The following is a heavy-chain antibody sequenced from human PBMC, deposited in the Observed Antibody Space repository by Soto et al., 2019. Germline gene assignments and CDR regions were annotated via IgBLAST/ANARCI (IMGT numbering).Heavy chain of an antibody. V-gene: IGHV3-74*01. J-gene: IGHJ4*02. D-gene: IGHD5-18*01. CDR1: GFTFSRYW. Sequence: GGSLRLSCAASGFTFSRYWMHWVRQAPGKGLVWVSRISYDESTTDYADSVKGRFTISRDSAKNTLYLQMNSLRAEDTAVYFCARGGENTAMAHDYWGQGTLVTVSS. CDR3: ARGGENTAMAHDY. CDR2: ISYDESTT.